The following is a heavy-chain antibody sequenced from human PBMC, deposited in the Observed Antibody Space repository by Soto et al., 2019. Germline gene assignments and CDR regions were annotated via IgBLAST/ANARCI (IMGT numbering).Heavy chain of an antibody. Sequence: SGPTLVNPTQTLTLTCTFSGFSLSTTGVGVGWIRQPPGKALEWLALIYWDDDKRYSPSLKNRLIITKDTSKNQVVLTMSNMDPVDTATYYFAHTPGTGYRSGSVDYWGQGVLVTVSS. J-gene: IGHJ4*02. CDR2: IYWDDDK. V-gene: IGHV2-5*02. D-gene: IGHD6-19*01. CDR3: AHTPGTGYRSGSVDY. CDR1: GFSLSTTGVG.